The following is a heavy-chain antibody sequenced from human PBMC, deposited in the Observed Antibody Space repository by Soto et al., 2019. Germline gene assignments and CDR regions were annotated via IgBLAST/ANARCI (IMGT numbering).Heavy chain of an antibody. CDR3: AKSPVPGGSGWFDP. V-gene: IGHV3-9*01. CDR2: ISWNSGSI. J-gene: IGHJ5*02. Sequence: SGGSLRLSCAASGFTFDDYAMHWVRQAPGKGLEWVSGISWNSGSIGYADSVKGRFTISRDNAKNSLYLQMNSLRAEDTALYYCAKSPVPGGSGWFDPWGQGTLVTVSS. CDR1: GFTFDDYA. D-gene: IGHD3-10*01.